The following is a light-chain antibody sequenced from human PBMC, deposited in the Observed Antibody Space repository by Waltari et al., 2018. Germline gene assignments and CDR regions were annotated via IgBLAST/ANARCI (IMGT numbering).Light chain of an antibody. CDR2: GVS. V-gene: IGLV2-14*02. CDR1: SGDVGGYNL. CDR3: SSYTNTRIYV. Sequence: QSALTQPASVSGSPGQSITISCTGTSGDVGGYNLVSWYQHHPGQAPKLMIYGVSERPLGVSTRFPGSKSGGTASLTISGLQADDEADYYCSSYTNTRIYVFGTGTKVTVL. J-gene: IGLJ1*01.